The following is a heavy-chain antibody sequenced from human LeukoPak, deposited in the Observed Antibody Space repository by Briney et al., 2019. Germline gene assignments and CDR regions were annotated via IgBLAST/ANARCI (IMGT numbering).Heavy chain of an antibody. CDR3: ARVNDYGDYDYFDL. D-gene: IGHD4-17*01. Sequence: SETLSLTCAVYGGSFSGYYWSWIRQPPGKGLEWIGEINHSGSTNYNPSLKSRVTISVDTSKNQFSLKLSSVTAADTAVYYCARVNDYGDYDYFDLWGRGTLVTVSS. CDR2: INHSGST. CDR1: GGSFSGYY. V-gene: IGHV4-34*01. J-gene: IGHJ2*01.